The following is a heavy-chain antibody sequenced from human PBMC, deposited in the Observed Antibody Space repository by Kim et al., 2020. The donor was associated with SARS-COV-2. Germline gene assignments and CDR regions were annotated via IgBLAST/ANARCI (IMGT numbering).Heavy chain of an antibody. CDR1: GYTFTSYD. D-gene: IGHD3-3*01. Sequence: ASVKVSCKASGYTFTSYDINWVRQATGQGLEWMGWMNPNSGNTGYAQKFQGRVTMTRNTSISTAYMELSSLRSEDTAVYYCARGPGDFWSGYYRYGMDVWGQGTTVTVSS. CDR2: MNPNSGNT. J-gene: IGHJ6*02. CDR3: ARGPGDFWSGYYRYGMDV. V-gene: IGHV1-8*01.